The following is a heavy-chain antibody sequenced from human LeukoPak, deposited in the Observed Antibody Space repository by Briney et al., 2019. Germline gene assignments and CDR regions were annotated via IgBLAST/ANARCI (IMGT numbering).Heavy chain of an antibody. CDR1: GDRVSSNRVG. V-gene: IGHV6-1*01. J-gene: IGHJ4*02. Sequence: SQTLSLTCAISGDRVSSNRVGWHWVRHSPSRGLGWLGRTYYRSKWYNDYAVSVKSRITINPDTSKNQFSLQLNPVTPEDTAVYYCARNSWYSFDYWGQGTLVTVSS. D-gene: IGHD6-13*01. CDR2: TYYRSKWYN. CDR3: ARNSWYSFDY.